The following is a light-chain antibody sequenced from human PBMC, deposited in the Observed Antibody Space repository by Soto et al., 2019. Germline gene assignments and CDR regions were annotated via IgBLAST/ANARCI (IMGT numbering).Light chain of an antibody. Sequence: QSALTQPRSVSGSPGQSVTISCTGTSSDVGGYNFVSWYQQYPGKAPKFMIYDVSKRPSGVPDRFSGSKSGNTASLTISGLLAEDGADYYCASSAGSHTFVFGTGTKLTVL. CDR2: DVS. CDR3: ASSAGSHTFV. CDR1: SSDVGGYNF. J-gene: IGLJ1*01. V-gene: IGLV2-11*01.